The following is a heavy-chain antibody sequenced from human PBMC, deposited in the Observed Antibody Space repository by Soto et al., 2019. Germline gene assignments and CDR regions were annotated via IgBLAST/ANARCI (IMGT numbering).Heavy chain of an antibody. CDR1: GFTFSSYA. CDR2: ISGSGGST. Sequence: GGSLRLSCAASGFTFSSYAMSWVRQAPGKGLEWVSAISGSGGSTYYADSVKGRFTISRDNSKNTLYLQMNSLRAEDTAVYYCAKVGDRITMIVVAYYFDYWGQGTLVTVSS. J-gene: IGHJ4*02. V-gene: IGHV3-23*01. CDR3: AKVGDRITMIVVAYYFDY. D-gene: IGHD3-22*01.